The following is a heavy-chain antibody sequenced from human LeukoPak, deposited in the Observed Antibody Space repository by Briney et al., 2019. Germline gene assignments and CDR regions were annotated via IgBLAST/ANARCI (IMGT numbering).Heavy chain of an antibody. J-gene: IGHJ4*02. CDR2: IYHSGST. D-gene: IGHD6-13*01. CDR1: GGSINSSNW. Sequence: PSETLSLTCAVSGGSINSSNWWSWVRQPPGKGLEWIGEIYHSGSTNYNPSLKSRATISVDKSKNQFSLKLSSVTAADTAVYYCARADIAAAARRSNYFDYWGQGTLVTVSS. V-gene: IGHV4-4*02. CDR3: ARADIAAAARRSNYFDY.